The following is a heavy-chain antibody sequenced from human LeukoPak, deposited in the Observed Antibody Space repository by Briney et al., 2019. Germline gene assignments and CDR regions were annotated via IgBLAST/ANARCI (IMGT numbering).Heavy chain of an antibody. J-gene: IGHJ4*02. D-gene: IGHD3-22*01. CDR3: ARGTDYYDSSGYYYTDY. CDR2: IYTSGST. CDR1: GGSISSGSYY. Sequence: SQTLSLTCTVSGGSISSGSYYWSWIRQPAGKGLEWIGRIYTSGSTNYNPSLKSRVTISVDTSKNQFSLKLSSVTAADTAVYYSARGTDYYDSSGYYYTDYWGQGTLVTVSS. V-gene: IGHV4-61*02.